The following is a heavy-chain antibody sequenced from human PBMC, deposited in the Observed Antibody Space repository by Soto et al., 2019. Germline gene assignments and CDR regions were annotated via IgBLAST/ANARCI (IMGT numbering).Heavy chain of an antibody. V-gene: IGHV4-30-4*01. J-gene: IGHJ4*02. CDR2: IYYSGST. CDR1: GGSMSSGDYY. CDR3: ARDRAAAGNFDY. D-gene: IGHD6-13*01. Sequence: QVQLQESGPGLVKPSQTLSLTCTVSGGSMSSGDYYWSWIRQPPGKGLEWIGYIYYSGSTYYNPSLKSQVTISVDTSKNQFSLKLNSVTAADTAVYYCARDRAAAGNFDYWGQGTLVTVSS.